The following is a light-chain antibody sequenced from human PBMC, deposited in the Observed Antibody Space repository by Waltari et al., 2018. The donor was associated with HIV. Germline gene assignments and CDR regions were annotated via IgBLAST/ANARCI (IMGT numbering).Light chain of an antibody. CDR2: AAS. CDR1: QNVNIK. Sequence: ETVMTQSPATLSVSPGERATLSCRASQNVNIKLDWYQHKPGQAPRLLIYAASTRATGIPASFSGSGSGTEFTLTISSLQSEDVAVYYCQQYDTWPLTFGGGTKVEI. V-gene: IGKV3D-15*01. J-gene: IGKJ4*01. CDR3: QQYDTWPLT.